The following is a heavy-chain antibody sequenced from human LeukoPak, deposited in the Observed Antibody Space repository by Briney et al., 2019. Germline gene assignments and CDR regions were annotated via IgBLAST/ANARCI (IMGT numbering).Heavy chain of an antibody. Sequence: ASVKVSCKASGYTFTSYGIRWVRQAPGQGLEWMGWISPYNGNTNYAQKLQGRVTMTTDTSTSTAYMELRSLRSDDTAVYYCARANYYDSSGGAPSYGMDVWGQGTTVTVSS. CDR1: GYTFTSYG. J-gene: IGHJ6*02. CDR3: ARANYYDSSGGAPSYGMDV. CDR2: ISPYNGNT. V-gene: IGHV1-18*01. D-gene: IGHD3-22*01.